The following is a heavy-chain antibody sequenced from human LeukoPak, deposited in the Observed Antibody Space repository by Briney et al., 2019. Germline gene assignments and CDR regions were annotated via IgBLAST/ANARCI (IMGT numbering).Heavy chain of an antibody. V-gene: IGHV4-34*01. CDR1: GGSFSGYY. CDR2: INHSGST. D-gene: IGHD4-17*01. CDR3: ARPEGYGDYDRYAFDI. J-gene: IGHJ3*02. Sequence: SETLSLTCAVYGGSFSGYYWSWIRQPPGKGLEWIGEINHSGSTNYNPSLKSRVTISVDTSKNQFSLKLSSVTAADTAVYYCARPEGYGDYDRYAFDIWGQGTMVTVSS.